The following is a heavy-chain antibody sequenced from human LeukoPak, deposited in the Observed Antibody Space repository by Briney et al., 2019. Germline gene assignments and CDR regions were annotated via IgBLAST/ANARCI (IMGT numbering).Heavy chain of an antibody. D-gene: IGHD1-26*01. CDR2: ISGSGGST. Sequence: GGSLRLSCAASGFTFSSYAMSWVRQPPGKGLEWDSYISGSGGSTYYADSVKGRFTISRDNSKNTLYLQMNSLRAEDTAVYYCAKDRGSRDYFDYWGQGTLVTVSS. CDR1: GFTFSSYA. J-gene: IGHJ4*02. V-gene: IGHV3-23*01. CDR3: AKDRGSRDYFDY.